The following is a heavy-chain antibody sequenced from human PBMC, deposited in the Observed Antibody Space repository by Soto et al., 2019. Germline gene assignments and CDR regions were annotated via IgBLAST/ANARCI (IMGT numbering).Heavy chain of an antibody. V-gene: IGHV3-74*02. CDR1: GFTFSSYW. CDR3: ASDLSGRADV. CDR2: MNEDGGTT. D-gene: IGHD3-10*01. J-gene: IGHJ6*02. Sequence: EVQLVESGGGLVRPGGSLRLSCAASGFTFSSYWMHWVRQAPGKGLVLVSRMNEDGGTTDYADSVKGRFTISRDNAKNTLYLQMNSLRVEDTAVYYCASDLSGRADVWGQGTTVNVSS.